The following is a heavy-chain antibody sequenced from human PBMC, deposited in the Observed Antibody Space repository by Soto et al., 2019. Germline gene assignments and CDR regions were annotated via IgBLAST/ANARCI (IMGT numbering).Heavy chain of an antibody. CDR2: INPNSGGT. J-gene: IGHJ6*02. D-gene: IGHD2-15*01. CDR3: AREVAVVVAAPYYYGMDV. Sequence: ASVKVSCKASGYTFTGYYMHWVRQAPGQGLEWMGWINPNSGGTNYAQKFQGRVTMTRDTSISTAYMELSRLRSDDTAVYYCAREVAVVVAAPYYYGMDVWGQGTTVTVSS. CDR1: GYTFTGYY. V-gene: IGHV1-2*02.